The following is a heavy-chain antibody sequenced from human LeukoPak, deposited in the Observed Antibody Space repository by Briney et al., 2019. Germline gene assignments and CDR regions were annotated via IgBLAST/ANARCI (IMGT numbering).Heavy chain of an antibody. V-gene: IGHV3-23*01. CDR1: GFTFSNFA. CDR2: ISAADNDT. CDR3: ARRSRDGWYFDY. D-gene: IGHD5-24*01. J-gene: IGHJ4*02. Sequence: PGGSLRLSCAASGFTFSNFAMSWVRQAPGKGLEWVALISAADNDTYYADSVKGRFTISRDNSKNTLFLQMNSLGAEDTAVYYCARRSRDGWYFDYWGQGTLVTVSS.